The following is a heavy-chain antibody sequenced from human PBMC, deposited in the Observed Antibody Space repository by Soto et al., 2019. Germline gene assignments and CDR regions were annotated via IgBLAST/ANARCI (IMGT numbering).Heavy chain of an antibody. V-gene: IGHV4-39*01. CDR1: GGSISSSSYY. J-gene: IGHJ5*02. CDR2: IYYSGST. D-gene: IGHD3-10*01. CDR3: ARIEGETWFGEVYKFKIHNWFDP. Sequence: SKTLSLTCTVSGGSISSSSYYWGWIRQPPGKGLEWIGSIYYSGSTYYNPSLKSRVTISVDTSKNQFSLKLSSVTAADTAVYYCARIEGETWFGEVYKFKIHNWFDPWGQVNLVTSP.